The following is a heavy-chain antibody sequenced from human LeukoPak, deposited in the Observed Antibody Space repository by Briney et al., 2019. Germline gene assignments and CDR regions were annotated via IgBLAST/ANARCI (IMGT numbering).Heavy chain of an antibody. Sequence: KPSETLSLTCTVSGDSITSRNYLWGWIPRPPGRDWDYIAGIYYSGKTYHNPSLRSRVTMSIDSSENQFSLKLSAVTAADTAVYFCARHYAHGSGIYAPFGYWGQGALVTVSS. J-gene: IGHJ4*02. V-gene: IGHV4-39*01. D-gene: IGHD3-10*01. CDR3: ARHYAHGSGIYAPFGY. CDR1: GDSITSRNYL. CDR2: IYYSGKT.